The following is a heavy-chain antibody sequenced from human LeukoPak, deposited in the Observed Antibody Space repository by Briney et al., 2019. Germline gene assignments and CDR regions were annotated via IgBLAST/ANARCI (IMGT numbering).Heavy chain of an antibody. CDR1: GFTFSDYY. Sequence: NAGGSLRLSCAASGFTFSDYYMSWIRQAPGKGLEWVSYISSSGSTIYYADSVKGRFTISRDNAKNSLYLQMNSLRAEDTAVYYCARGIGYCSGGSCLEYYYGMDVWGQGTTVTVSS. CDR2: ISSSGSTI. J-gene: IGHJ6*02. V-gene: IGHV3-11*04. D-gene: IGHD2-15*01. CDR3: ARGIGYCSGGSCLEYYYGMDV.